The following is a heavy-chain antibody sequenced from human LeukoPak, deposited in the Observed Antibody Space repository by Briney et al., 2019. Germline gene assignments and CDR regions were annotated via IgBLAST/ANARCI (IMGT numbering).Heavy chain of an antibody. CDR3: LYYYDSSGYYPLGY. V-gene: IGHV3-15*01. CDR2: IKSKTDGGTT. Sequence: GSLRLSCAASGFTFSNAWMSWVRQAPGKGLEWVGRIKSKTDGGTTDYAAPVKGRFTISRDDSKNTLYLQMNSLKTEDTAVYYCLYYYDSSGYYPLGYWGQGTLVTVSS. CDR1: GFTFSNAW. J-gene: IGHJ4*02. D-gene: IGHD3-22*01.